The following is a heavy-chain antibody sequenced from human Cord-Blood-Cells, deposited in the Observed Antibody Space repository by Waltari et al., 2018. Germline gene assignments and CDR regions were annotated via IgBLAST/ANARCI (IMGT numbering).Heavy chain of an antibody. CDR1: GGSIRSYY. J-gene: IGHJ6*03. CDR2: IYYSGST. D-gene: IGHD4-4*01. CDR3: ARGSDSNYYYYMDV. Sequence: QVQLQESGPGLVKPSETLSLTCTVSGGSIRSYYWSWRLPPPGKGLEWLGYIYYSGSTNYNPSLKSRVTISVDTSKNQFSPKLSSVTAADTAVYYCARGSDSNYYYYMDVWGKGTTVTVSS. V-gene: IGHV4-59*01.